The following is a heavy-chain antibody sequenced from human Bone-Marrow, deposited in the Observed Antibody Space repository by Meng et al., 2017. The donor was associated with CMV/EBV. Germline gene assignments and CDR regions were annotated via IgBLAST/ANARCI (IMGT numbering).Heavy chain of an antibody. Sequence: ASVKVSCKATGYTFTDCYILWVRQAPGQGLEWMRWINPSSGGTNYAQKFQGRVTMTRDTSTSTVYMELSSLRSEDTAVYYCARDHKGYNWNPTNGYYYYYGMDVWGQGTTVTVSS. CDR1: GYTFTDCY. CDR2: INPSSGGT. CDR3: ARDHKGYNWNPTNGYYYYYGMDV. V-gene: IGHV1-2*02. D-gene: IGHD1-20*01. J-gene: IGHJ6*02.